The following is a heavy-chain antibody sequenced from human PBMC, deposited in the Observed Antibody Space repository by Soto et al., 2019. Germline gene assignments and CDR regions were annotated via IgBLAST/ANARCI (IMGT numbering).Heavy chain of an antibody. CDR2: VSWNSGTI. D-gene: IGHD3-16*01. CDR3: AKDKEPHLGRIYGYIFDF. J-gene: IGHJ4*02. CDR1: GFNFDDYA. V-gene: IGHV3-9*01. Sequence: GGSLRLSCVASGFNFDDYAMHWVRQAPGKGLEWVSGVSWNSGTIVYADSVKGRFTISRDNAKNSLFLHMNSPRAEDTALYYCAKDKEPHLGRIYGYIFDFWGPGTLVTVSS.